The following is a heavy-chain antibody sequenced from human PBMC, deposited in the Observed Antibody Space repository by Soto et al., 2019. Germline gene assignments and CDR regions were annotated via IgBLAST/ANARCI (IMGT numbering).Heavy chain of an antibody. J-gene: IGHJ5*02. D-gene: IGHD3-3*01. CDR1: GGSISSSSYY. Sequence: SETLSLTCTVSGGSISSSSYYWGWIRQPPGKGLEWIGSIYYSGSTYYNPPLKSRVTISVDTSKNQFSLKLSSVTAADTAVYYCARRHDDFWSGLSFDPWGQGTLVTVSS. CDR3: ARRHDDFWSGLSFDP. CDR2: IYYSGST. V-gene: IGHV4-39*01.